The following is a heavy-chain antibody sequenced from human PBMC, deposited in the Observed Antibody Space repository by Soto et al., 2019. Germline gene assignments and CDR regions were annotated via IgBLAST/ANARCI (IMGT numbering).Heavy chain of an antibody. J-gene: IGHJ5*02. CDR3: ARDSGIAAAGRWFDP. CDR1: GGSISSYY. V-gene: IGHV4-4*07. D-gene: IGHD6-13*01. Sequence: PSETLSLTCTVSGGSISSYYWSWIRQPAGKGLEWIGRIYTSGSTNYNPSLKSRVTMSVDTSRNQFSLKLSSVTAADTAVYYCARDSGIAAAGRWFDPWGQGTLVTVSS. CDR2: IYTSGST.